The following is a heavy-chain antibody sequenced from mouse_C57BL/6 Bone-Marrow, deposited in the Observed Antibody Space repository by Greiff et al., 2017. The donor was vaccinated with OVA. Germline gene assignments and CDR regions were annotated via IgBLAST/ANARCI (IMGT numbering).Heavy chain of an antibody. V-gene: IGHV2-9-1*01. D-gene: IGHD1-1*01. CDR1: GFSLTSYA. J-gene: IGHJ4*01. CDR2: IWTGGGT. Sequence: VQLKESGPGLVAPSQSLSITCTVSGFSLTSYAISWVRQPPGKGLEWLGVIWTGGGTNYNSALKTRLSISKDNSKSQVFLKMNSLQTDDTARYYCARSFATVVAPYAMDYWGQGTSVTVSS. CDR3: ARSFATVVAPYAMDY.